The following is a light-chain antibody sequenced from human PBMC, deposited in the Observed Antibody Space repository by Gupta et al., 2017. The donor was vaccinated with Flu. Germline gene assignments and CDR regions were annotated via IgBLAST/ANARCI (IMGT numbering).Light chain of an antibody. CDR1: SGNIASNR. V-gene: IGLV6-57*03. J-gene: IGLJ3*02. CDR2: EDT. CDR3: QSYYTNNPWV. Sequence: FLLPQPHSVSESPGKTVTISCSRTSGNIASNRVQWYQQRPGRAPAIVIYEDTQRPSGVPDRRSGSSDSASNAASRTISGRKTEDEADYYCQSYYTNNPWVFGGGTRLTVL.